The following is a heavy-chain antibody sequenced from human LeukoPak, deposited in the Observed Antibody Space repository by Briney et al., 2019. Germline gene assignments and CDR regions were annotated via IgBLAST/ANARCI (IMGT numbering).Heavy chain of an antibody. CDR2: IIPIFGTA. Sequence: GASVTVSFKASGYTFTSYAMNWVRPAPGQGLEWMGGIIPIFGTANYAQKFQGRVTITADESTSTAYMELSSLRSEDTAVYYCARDSRFLSSSFDAFDIWGQGTMVTVSS. CDR1: GYTFTSYA. J-gene: IGHJ3*02. V-gene: IGHV1-69*13. CDR3: ARDSRFLSSSFDAFDI. D-gene: IGHD6-13*01.